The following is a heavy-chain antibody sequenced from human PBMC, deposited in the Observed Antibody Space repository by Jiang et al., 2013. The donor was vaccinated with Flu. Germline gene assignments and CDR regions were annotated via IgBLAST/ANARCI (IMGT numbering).Heavy chain of an antibody. V-gene: IGHV4-39*01. CDR1: GGSIRSSSYY. D-gene: IGHD4-17*01. J-gene: IGHJ5*02. CDR3: ASLLPVHMTTVTTSWFDP. Sequence: TLSLTCTVSGGSIRSSSYYWGWIRQPPGKGLEWIGSIYYSGTTYYNPSLKSRVTMSVDTSKNQFSLKLSSVTATDTAVYYCASLLPVHMTTVTTSWFDPWGQGTLVTVSS. CDR2: IYYSGTT.